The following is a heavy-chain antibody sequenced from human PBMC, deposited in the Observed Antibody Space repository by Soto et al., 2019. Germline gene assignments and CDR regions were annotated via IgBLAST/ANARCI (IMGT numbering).Heavy chain of an antibody. Sequence: LALTCTLSGGSICNVGYYWNGFLQHPGKGLEWIGYIHYSGSTWYNPSLESRVTISVDTSKDQFPLKLRSVTAADTAVYYCARVRGSGSYAAYYFDSWGQGTRVTVS. D-gene: IGHD3-10*01. J-gene: IGHJ4*01. CDR3: ARVRGSGSYAAYYFDS. V-gene: IGHV4-31*03. CDR1: GGSICNVGYY. CDR2: IHYSGST.